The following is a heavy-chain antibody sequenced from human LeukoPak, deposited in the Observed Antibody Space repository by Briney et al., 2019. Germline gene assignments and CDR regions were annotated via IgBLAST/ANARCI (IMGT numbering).Heavy chain of an antibody. D-gene: IGHD5-24*01. J-gene: IGHJ4*02. CDR2: IWYDGSNK. V-gene: IGHV3-33*08. CDR1: GFTFSSYG. CDR3: ARDYGRDGYNMGYFDY. Sequence: GRSLRLSCAASGFTFSSYGMHWVRQAPGKGLEWVAVIWYDGSNKYYADSVKGRFTISRDNSKNTLYLQMNSLRAEDTAVYYCARDYGRDGYNMGYFDYWGQGTLVTVSS.